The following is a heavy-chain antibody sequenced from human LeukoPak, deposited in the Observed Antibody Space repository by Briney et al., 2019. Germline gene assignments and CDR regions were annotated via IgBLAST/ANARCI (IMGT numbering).Heavy chain of an antibody. CDR2: IYYSGST. V-gene: IGHV4-39*01. CDR3: AGGPDSSSWYPGIDY. Sequence: PSETLSLTCTVSGGSISSSSYYWGWLRQPPGTGLEWIGSIYYSGSTYYNPSLKSRVTISVDTSKNQFSLKLSSVTAADTAVYYCAGGPDSSSWYPGIDYWGQGTLVTVSS. CDR1: GGSISSSSYY. D-gene: IGHD6-13*01. J-gene: IGHJ4*02.